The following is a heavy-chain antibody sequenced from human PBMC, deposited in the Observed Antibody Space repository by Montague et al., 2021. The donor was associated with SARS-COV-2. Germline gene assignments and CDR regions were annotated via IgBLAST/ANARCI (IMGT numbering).Heavy chain of an antibody. CDR2: IYYSGST. D-gene: IGHD6-19*01. V-gene: IGHV4-39*01. CDR3: VRQPGQWLPREWFWFDP. CDR1: GGSISSTSYY. Sequence: SETLSLTCTASGGSISSTSYYWGWTRQPPGKGLEWIGSIYYSGSTYYNPSLKSRVTISVDTSKNQFSLKLSSVTAADTAVYYCVRQPGQWLPREWFWFDPWGQGTLVTVSS. J-gene: IGHJ5*02.